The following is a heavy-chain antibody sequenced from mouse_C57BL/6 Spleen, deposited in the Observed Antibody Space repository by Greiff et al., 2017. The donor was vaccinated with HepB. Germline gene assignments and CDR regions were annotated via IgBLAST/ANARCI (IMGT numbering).Heavy chain of an antibody. V-gene: IGHV5-9*01. CDR2: ISGGGGNT. D-gene: IGHD2-4*01. Sequence: EVMLVESGGGLVKPGGSLKLSCAASGFTFSSYTMSWVRQTPEKRLEWVATISGGGGNTYYPDSVKGRFTISRDNAKNTLYLQMSSLRCEDTALYYCARYRGGDEYDGYFDVWGTGTTVTVSS. CDR3: ARYRGGDEYDGYFDV. CDR1: GFTFSSYT. J-gene: IGHJ1*03.